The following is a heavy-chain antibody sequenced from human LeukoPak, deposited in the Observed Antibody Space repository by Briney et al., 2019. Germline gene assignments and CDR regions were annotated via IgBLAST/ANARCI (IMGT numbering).Heavy chain of an antibody. V-gene: IGHV4-59*01. Sequence: SETLSLTCTVSGGPISSNYWSWIRQPPGKGLEWIGYIYYRGSTNYNPSLKSRVTISIDTSKTQFSLKLGSVTAADTAIYYCARGMWELAYYYSGMDVWGQGTAVSVS. D-gene: IGHD1-26*01. CDR1: GGPISSNY. J-gene: IGHJ6*02. CDR3: ARGMWELAYYYSGMDV. CDR2: IYYRGST.